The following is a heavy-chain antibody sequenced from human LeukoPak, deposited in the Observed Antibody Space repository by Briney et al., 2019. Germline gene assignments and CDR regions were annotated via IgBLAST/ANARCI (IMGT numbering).Heavy chain of an antibody. J-gene: IGHJ6*03. CDR2: IYTSGST. CDR1: GGSISHYY. Sequence: SETLSLTCTVSGGSISHYYWSWIRQPPGKGLEWIGYIYTSGSTNYNPSLKSRVTISVDTSKNQFSLKLSSVTAADTAVYYCARGGYSYGYYYYYYMDVWGKGTTVTVSS. D-gene: IGHD5-18*01. CDR3: ARGGYSYGYYYYYYMDV. V-gene: IGHV4-4*09.